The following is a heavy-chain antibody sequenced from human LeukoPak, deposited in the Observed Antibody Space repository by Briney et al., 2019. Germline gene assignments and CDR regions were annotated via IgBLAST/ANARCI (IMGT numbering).Heavy chain of an antibody. CDR3: ARDTEDTVMITEAVDI. CDR1: DDSISSSNW. Sequence: SGTLSLTCAVSDDSISSSNWWYWVRHPPGKGLGWMGEIYHTGSTNSNPPLTSRFTISLDNPKNHSPLNLSSVTAEATAVYYCARDTEDTVMITEAVDIWGQGKMVTVSS. CDR2: IYHTGST. D-gene: IGHD5-18*01. V-gene: IGHV4-4*02. J-gene: IGHJ3*02.